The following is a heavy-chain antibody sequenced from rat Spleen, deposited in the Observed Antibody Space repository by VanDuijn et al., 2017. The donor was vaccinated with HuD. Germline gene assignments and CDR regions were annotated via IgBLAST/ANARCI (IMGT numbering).Heavy chain of an antibody. Sequence: QVQLKESGPGLMQPSHTLSLTCIVSGFSLTRYHVHCVRQSPGKGLEWMAGILSGGNTDYKSALQTRLSISRDTSKSQVFLKMNSLQTEDTAMYFCARYRDSYAHHYFDYWGQGVMVTVSS. CDR2: ILSGGNT. V-gene: IGHV2-1*01. D-gene: IGHD1-12*01. CDR1: GFSLTRYH. CDR3: ARYRDSYAHHYFDY. J-gene: IGHJ2*01.